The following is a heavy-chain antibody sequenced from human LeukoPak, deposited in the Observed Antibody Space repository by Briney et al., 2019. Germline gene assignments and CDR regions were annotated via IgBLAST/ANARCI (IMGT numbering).Heavy chain of an antibody. V-gene: IGHV1-18*01. CDR3: ARAGYYDSSGYHYYYYYGMDV. CDR1: GYTFTIYG. CDR2: ISAYNGNT. J-gene: IGHJ6*02. Sequence: ASVKVSCKASGYTFTIYGMSCVRQAPGQGRGWRGWISAYNGNTNYAQKLQGRVTMNTDTSTSTAYMALRSLRSDDPAVHYCARAGYYDSSGYHYYYYYGMDVWGQGTTATVSS. D-gene: IGHD3-22*01.